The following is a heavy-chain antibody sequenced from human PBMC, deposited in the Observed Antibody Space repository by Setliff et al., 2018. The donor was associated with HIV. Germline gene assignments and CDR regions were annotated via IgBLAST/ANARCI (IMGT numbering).Heavy chain of an antibody. D-gene: IGHD2-21*02. V-gene: IGHV4-34*01. CDR3: VRWYYCVSGACYRADY. Sequence: SETLSLTCPVYGTSFSDHYWSWVRQTPGKGLEWIGEMNQSGTTNYNPPLKIRVTMSVDTSERKFSLKLTSVTAADTAVYYCVRWYYCVSGACYRADYWGQGTMVTVSS. CDR2: MNQSGTT. J-gene: IGHJ4*02. CDR1: GTSFSDHY.